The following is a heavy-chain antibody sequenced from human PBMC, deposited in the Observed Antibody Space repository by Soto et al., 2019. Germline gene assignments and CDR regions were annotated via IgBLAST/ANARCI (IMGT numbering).Heavy chain of an antibody. CDR3: AKDLRYYGSGTYPDY. CDR1: GFTFSSYA. V-gene: IGHV3-23*01. CDR2: ISHDGGNT. Sequence: LRLSFAASGFTFSSYAMSWVRQAPGKGLEWVSAISHDGGNTYYADSVKGRFTISRDNSNNTLFLQMISLRAEDTAVYYCAKDLRYYGSGTYPDYWGQGTLVTVSS. J-gene: IGHJ4*02. D-gene: IGHD3-10*01.